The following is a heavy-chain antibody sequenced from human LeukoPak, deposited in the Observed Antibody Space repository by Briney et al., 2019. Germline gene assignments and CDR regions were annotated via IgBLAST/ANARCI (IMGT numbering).Heavy chain of an antibody. D-gene: IGHD5-18*01. CDR2: IISDGSST. CDR1: GLTFSSYW. V-gene: IGHV3-74*01. CDR3: ARDRRYSSDY. Sequence: GGSLRLSCAASGLTFSSYWMHWVRQAPGKGLVWVSLIISDGSSTTYADSGKGRFTISKDNAKNTLYLQMTSLRAEDTAVYYCARDRRYSSDYWGQGTLVTVSS. J-gene: IGHJ4*02.